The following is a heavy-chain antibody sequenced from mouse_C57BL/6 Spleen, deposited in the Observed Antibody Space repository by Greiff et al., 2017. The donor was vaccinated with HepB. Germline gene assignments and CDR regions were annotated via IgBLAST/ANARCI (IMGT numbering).Heavy chain of an antibody. V-gene: IGHV1-76*01. CDR2: IYPGSGNT. CDR1: GYTFTDYY. J-gene: IGHJ2*01. Sequence: QVHVKQSGAELVRPGASVKLSCKASGYTFTDYYINWVKQRPGQGLEWIARIYPGSGNTYYNEKFKGKATLTAEKSSSTAYMQLSSLTSEDSAVYFCARSGGYYGFDYWGQGTTLTVSS. D-gene: IGHD1-1*01. CDR3: ARSGGYYGFDY.